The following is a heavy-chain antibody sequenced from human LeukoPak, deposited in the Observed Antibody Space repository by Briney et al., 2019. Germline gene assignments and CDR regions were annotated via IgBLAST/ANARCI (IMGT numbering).Heavy chain of an antibody. J-gene: IGHJ4*02. CDR2: INPNSGGT. CDR1: GYTFTGYY. CDR3: AGYYYDSSGYYYFGY. D-gene: IGHD3-22*01. Sequence: GASVKVSCKASGYTFTGYYMHRVRQAPGQGLEWMGWINPNSGGTNYAQKFQGRVTMTRDTSISTAYMELSRLRSDDTAVYYCAGYYYDSSGYYYFGYWGQGTLVTVSS. V-gene: IGHV1-2*02.